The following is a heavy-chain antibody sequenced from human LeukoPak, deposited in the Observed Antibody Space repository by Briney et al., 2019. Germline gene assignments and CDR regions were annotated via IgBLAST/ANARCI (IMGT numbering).Heavy chain of an antibody. CDR2: ISSTSSYI. Sequence: GGSLRLSCAASGFTFTSYSLNWVRQAPGKGLEWVSSISSTSSYIYYADSVKGRFTISRDNAKNSLYLQMYSLRAEDTAVYYCARDYHGSYAIDYWGQGTLVTVSS. CDR1: GFTFTSYS. J-gene: IGHJ4*02. V-gene: IGHV3-21*01. CDR3: ARDYHGSYAIDY. D-gene: IGHD1-26*01.